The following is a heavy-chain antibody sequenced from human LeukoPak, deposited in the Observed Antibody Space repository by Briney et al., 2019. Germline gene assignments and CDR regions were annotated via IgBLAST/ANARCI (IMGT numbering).Heavy chain of an antibody. V-gene: IGHV1-69*13. CDR2: IIPIFGTA. J-gene: IGHJ4*02. Sequence: SVKVSCKASGGTFSGYAISWVRQAPGQGLEWMGGIIPIFGTANYAQKFQGRVTITADESTSTAYMELSSLRSEDTAVYYCATHYYDSSGYYHYFDYWGQGTLVTVSS. CDR1: GGTFSGYA. D-gene: IGHD3-22*01. CDR3: ATHYYDSSGYYHYFDY.